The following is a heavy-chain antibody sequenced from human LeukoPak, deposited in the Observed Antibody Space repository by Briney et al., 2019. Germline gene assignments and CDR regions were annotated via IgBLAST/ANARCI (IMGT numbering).Heavy chain of an antibody. V-gene: IGHV3-23*01. CDR2: ISGSGGST. D-gene: IGHD3-10*01. Sequence: TGGSLRLSCAASGFTFSSYAMSWVRQAPGKGLEWVSAISGSGGSTYYADSVKGRFTISRDNSKNTLYLQMNSLRAEDTAVYYCAKDVVLWFGDPSCFDYWGQGTLVTVSS. J-gene: IGHJ4*02. CDR1: GFTFSSYA. CDR3: AKDVVLWFGDPSCFDY.